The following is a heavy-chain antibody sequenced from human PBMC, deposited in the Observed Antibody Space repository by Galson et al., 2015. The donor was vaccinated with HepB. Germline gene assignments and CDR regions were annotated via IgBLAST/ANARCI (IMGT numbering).Heavy chain of an antibody. CDR2: IKSKTDGGTT. J-gene: IGHJ4*02. CDR1: ESTFRNAW. D-gene: IGHD3-3*01. V-gene: IGHV3-15*01. CDR3: TTAHYTSDWDY. Sequence: SLRLSCAASESTFRNAWMSWVRQAPGKGLEWVGRIKSKTDGGTTDYAAPVKGRFTISRDDSKDTLYLQMNSLKTDDTAVYYCTTAHYTSDWDYRGQGTLVTVSS.